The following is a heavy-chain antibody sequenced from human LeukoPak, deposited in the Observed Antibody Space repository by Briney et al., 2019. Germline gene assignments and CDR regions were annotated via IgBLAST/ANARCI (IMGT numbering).Heavy chain of an antibody. V-gene: IGHV3-30-3*01. D-gene: IGHD6-19*01. CDR1: GCTFSSYA. J-gene: IGHJ4*02. CDR3: AREQMAGKVDY. Sequence: GGSLRLSCAASGCTFSSYAMHWVRQAPGKGLEWVAVISYDGSNKYYADSVKGRFSISRDNSKNTLYLQMNSLRAEDTAVYYCAREQMAGKVDYWGQGTLVTVSS. CDR2: ISYDGSNK.